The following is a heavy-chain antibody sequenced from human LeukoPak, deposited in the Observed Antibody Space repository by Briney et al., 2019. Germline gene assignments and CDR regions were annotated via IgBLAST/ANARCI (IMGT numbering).Heavy chain of an antibody. CDR3: ARPERSGSYNY. V-gene: IGHV3-74*01. CDR1: GFTFSSYA. Sequence: PGGSLRLSCAASGFTFSSYAMSWVRQAPGKGLVWVSRINSDGSSTSYADSVKGRFTISRDNAKNTLYLQMNSLRAEDTAVYYCARPERSGSYNYWGQGTLVTVSS. CDR2: INSDGSST. J-gene: IGHJ4*02. D-gene: IGHD3-10*01.